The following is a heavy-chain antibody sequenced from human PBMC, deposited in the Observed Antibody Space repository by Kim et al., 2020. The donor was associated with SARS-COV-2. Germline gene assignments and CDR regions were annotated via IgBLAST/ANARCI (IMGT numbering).Heavy chain of an antibody. V-gene: IGHV4-30-2*01. CDR1: GGTLSGSGHS. CDR2: VDFSGNT. D-gene: IGHD3-9*01. J-gene: IGHJ4*02. Sequence: SETLSLTCGLSGGTLSGSGHSWTWIRQPPGKGLEWIGDVDFSGNTDYNPSLRSRVTISVDRSKNQFSLKLSSVTAADTALYYCATAISVHAFFDYWGQGT. CDR3: ATAISVHAFFDY.